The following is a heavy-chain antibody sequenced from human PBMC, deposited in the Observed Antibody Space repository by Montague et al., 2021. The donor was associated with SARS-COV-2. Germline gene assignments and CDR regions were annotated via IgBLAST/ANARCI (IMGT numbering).Heavy chain of an antibody. V-gene: IGHV4-39*02. CDR1: GGSISSSSYY. CDR2: IYYSGST. D-gene: IGHD3-3*01. J-gene: IGHJ5*02. Sequence: SETLSLTCTASGGSISSSSYYWGWLRQPPGKGLEWIGSIYYSGSTYYNPSLKRRATISVNTSKNLFSLKLSSVTAADTAEYYFAGEPPQQVSIFRVVWEGNGFDPWGQGTLVTVSS. CDR3: AGEPPQQVSIFRVVWEGNGFDP.